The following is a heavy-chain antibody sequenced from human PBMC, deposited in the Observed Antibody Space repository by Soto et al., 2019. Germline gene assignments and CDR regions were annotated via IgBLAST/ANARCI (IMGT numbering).Heavy chain of an antibody. CDR2: ISAYNGNT. V-gene: IGHV1-18*01. CDR1: GYTFTSYG. J-gene: IGHJ4*02. CDR3: ARDRQSRAAAALADY. D-gene: IGHD6-13*01. Sequence: ASAKVSCKASGYTFTSYGISWVRQAPGQGLEWMGWISAYNGNTNYAQKLQGRVTMTTDTSTSTAYMELRSLRSDDTAVYYCARDRQSRAAAALADYWGQGTLVTVSS.